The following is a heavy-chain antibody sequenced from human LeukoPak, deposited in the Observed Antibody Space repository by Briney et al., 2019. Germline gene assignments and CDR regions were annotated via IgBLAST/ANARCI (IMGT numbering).Heavy chain of an antibody. CDR2: IYYSGST. V-gene: IGHV4-59*01. J-gene: IGHJ4*02. D-gene: IGHD5-18*01. CDR1: GRSISSYY. CDR3: AGVDTAMATMGY. Sequence: SETLSLTCTLSGRSISSYYWSWIRQPPGKGREWIGYIYYSGSTNYNPSLKSRVTISVDTSKNQFSLKLSSVSAADTAVYYWAGVDTAMATMGYWGQGTLVTVSS.